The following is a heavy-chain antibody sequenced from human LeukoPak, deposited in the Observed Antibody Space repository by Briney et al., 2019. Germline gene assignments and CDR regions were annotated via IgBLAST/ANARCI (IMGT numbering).Heavy chain of an antibody. CDR1: GGTFSSYA. Sequence: ASVKVSCKASGGTFSSYAISWVRQAPGQGLEWMGGIIPIFGTANYAQKFQGRVTITADKSTSTAYMELSSLRSEDTAVYYCARVSAYCGGDCYTTFDYWGQGTLVTVSS. CDR2: IIPIFGTA. CDR3: ARVSAYCGGDCYTTFDY. V-gene: IGHV1-69*06. D-gene: IGHD2-21*02. J-gene: IGHJ4*02.